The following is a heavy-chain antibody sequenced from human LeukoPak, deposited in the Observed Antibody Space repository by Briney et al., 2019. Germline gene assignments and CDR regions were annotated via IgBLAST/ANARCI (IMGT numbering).Heavy chain of an antibody. J-gene: IGHJ4*02. CDR1: GGSISSYY. CDR3: ARARGARITMIVVADYFDY. CDR2: IYYSGST. D-gene: IGHD3-22*01. V-gene: IGHV4-59*01. Sequence: PSETLSLTCTVSGGSISSYYWSWIRQPPGKGLEWIGYIYYSGSTNYNPSLKSRVTISVDTSKNQFSLKLSSVTAADTAVYYCARARGARITMIVVADYFDYWGQGTLVTVSS.